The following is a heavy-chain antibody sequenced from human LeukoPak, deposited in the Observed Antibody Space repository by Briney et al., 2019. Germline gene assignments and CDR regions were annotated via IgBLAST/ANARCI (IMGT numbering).Heavy chain of an antibody. CDR2: ISASGGST. V-gene: IGHV3-23*01. CDR1: GFTLSSYA. D-gene: IGHD3-10*01. Sequence: GGSLRLSCAASGFTLSSYAMSWVRQAPGKGLEWVSSISASGGSTNYADSVKGRFTIARDNSKNTVYLQMNSLRAEDTAVYYCAKVMKGSERLTMVRGVIIKTAGLYYMDVWGKGTTVTVSS. J-gene: IGHJ6*03. CDR3: AKVMKGSERLTMVRGVIIKTAGLYYMDV.